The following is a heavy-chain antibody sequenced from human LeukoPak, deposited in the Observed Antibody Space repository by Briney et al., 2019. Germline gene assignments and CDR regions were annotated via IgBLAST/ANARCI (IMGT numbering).Heavy chain of an antibody. D-gene: IGHD6-13*01. J-gene: IGHJ3*01. CDR1: GGSFSGYY. CDR2: INHSGST. Sequence: SETLSLTCAVYGGSFSGYYWSWIRQPPGKGLEWIGEINHSGSTNYNPSLKSRVTISVDTSKNQFSLKLSSVTAADTAVYYCARGASAAAFLWGQGTMVTVSS. CDR3: ARGASAAAFL. V-gene: IGHV4-34*01.